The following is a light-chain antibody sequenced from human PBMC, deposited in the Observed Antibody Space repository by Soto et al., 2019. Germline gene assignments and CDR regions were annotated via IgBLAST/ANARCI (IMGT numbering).Light chain of an antibody. CDR3: QQRSDWRIT. CDR1: QAISNY. CDR2: GAK. J-gene: IGKJ5*01. Sequence: DIQMAQSPSFLSASVGDGVTMTCRASQAISNYLNWYQQKPGKAPNLLIFGAKTLQSGVPSRFSGSGYGTDFTLTISSLEPEDFAVYYCQQRSDWRITFGQGTRLEI. V-gene: IGKV1-39*02.